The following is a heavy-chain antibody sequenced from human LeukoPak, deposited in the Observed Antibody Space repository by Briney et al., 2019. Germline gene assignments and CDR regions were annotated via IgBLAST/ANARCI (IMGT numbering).Heavy chain of an antibody. D-gene: IGHD1-26*01. J-gene: IGHJ3*02. CDR2: IIPILGIA. CDR1: GGTFISYT. Sequence: ASVKVSCKASGGTFISYTISWVRQAPGQGLEWMGRIIPILGIANYAQKFQGRVTITADKSTSTAYMELSSLRSEDTAVYYCARHSDIVGATDAFDIWGQGTMVTVSS. V-gene: IGHV1-69*02. CDR3: ARHSDIVGATDAFDI.